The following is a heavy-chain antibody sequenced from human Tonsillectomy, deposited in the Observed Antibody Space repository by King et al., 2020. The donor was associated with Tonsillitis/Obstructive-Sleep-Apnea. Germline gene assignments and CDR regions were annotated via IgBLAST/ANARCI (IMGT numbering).Heavy chain of an antibody. J-gene: IGHJ3*02. CDR1: GFTFGDYA. V-gene: IGHV3-49*04. D-gene: IGHD1/OR15-1a*01. CDR2: ISSKAYGGTT. Sequence: VQLVESGGGLVQPGRSLRLSCTGSGFTFGDYAMSWVRQAPGKGLEWVGFISSKAYGGTTEYAASVKGRFTISRDDSKSIAYLQMNSLKTEDTAVYYCSRLPSRLLSTTNDAFDIWGQGTMVTVSS. CDR3: SRLPSRLLSTTNDAFDI.